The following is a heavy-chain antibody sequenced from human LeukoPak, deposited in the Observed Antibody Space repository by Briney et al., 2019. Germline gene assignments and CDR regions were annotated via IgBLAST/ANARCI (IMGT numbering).Heavy chain of an antibody. D-gene: IGHD1-26*01. V-gene: IGHV4-59*08. J-gene: IGHJ5*02. CDR3: ASPSGSYYSYWFDP. CDR2: IYYSGST. Sequence: SETLSLTCAVSGGSISSYYWSWIRQPPGKGLEWIGYIYYSGSTNYNPSLKSRVTISVDTSKNQFSLKLSSVTAADTAVYYCASPSGSYYSYWFDPWGQGTLVTVSS. CDR1: GGSISSYY.